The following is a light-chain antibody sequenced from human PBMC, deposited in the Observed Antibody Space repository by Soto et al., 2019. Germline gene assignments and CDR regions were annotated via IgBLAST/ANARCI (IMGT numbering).Light chain of an antibody. J-gene: IGKJ4*01. CDR2: DAS. CDR3: QQYDNLPLT. CDR1: QDIKNY. Sequence: DIQMTQSPSSLSASVGYRFTITCQASQDIKNYLNWYQQKSGKAPKLLIYDASDLETGVPSRSSGSGSGTDFTFTINSLQPEDIATYYCQQYDNLPLTFGGGTKGDIK. V-gene: IGKV1-33*01.